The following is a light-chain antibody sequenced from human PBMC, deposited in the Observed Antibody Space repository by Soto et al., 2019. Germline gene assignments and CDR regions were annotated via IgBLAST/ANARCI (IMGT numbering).Light chain of an antibody. Sequence: DIVMTQSPLSLPVTPGEPASISCRSSQSLLHSNGYNYLDWYLQKPGQSPQLLIYSGSNRASRVPDRVSGSGSGTNFTMKISRVEAEDVGVYYCMQYLQAQSCGQGTEVEFK. CDR2: SGS. V-gene: IGKV2-28*01. CDR3: MQYLQAQS. J-gene: IGKJ1*01. CDR1: QSLLHSNGYNY.